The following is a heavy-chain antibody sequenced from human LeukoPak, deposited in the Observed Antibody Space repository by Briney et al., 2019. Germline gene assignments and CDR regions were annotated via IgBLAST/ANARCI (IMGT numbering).Heavy chain of an antibody. Sequence: SETLSLTCAVSGGPISSYFWSWIRQPPGKGLEWIGYVCYGDSTKYNPSLKSRVTISVDTSKNQFSLKLSSVTAADTAVYYCARQGSLMVRGVIYYWGQGTLVTVSS. CDR2: VCYGDST. CDR3: ARQGSLMVRGVIYY. CDR1: GGPISSYF. J-gene: IGHJ4*02. D-gene: IGHD3-10*01. V-gene: IGHV4-59*08.